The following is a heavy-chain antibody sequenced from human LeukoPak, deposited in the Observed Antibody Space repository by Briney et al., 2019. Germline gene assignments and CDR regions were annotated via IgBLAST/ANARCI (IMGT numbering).Heavy chain of an antibody. Sequence: EASVKVSCKASGYTFTGYYMHWVRQAPGQGLEWMGWINPNSGGTNYAQKFQGRVTMTRDTSISTAYMELSRLRSDDTAVYYCARDRYYYDSSGYCDYWGQGTLVTVSS. CDR3: ARDRYYYDSSGYCDY. D-gene: IGHD3-22*01. V-gene: IGHV1-2*02. J-gene: IGHJ4*02. CDR2: INPNSGGT. CDR1: GYTFTGYY.